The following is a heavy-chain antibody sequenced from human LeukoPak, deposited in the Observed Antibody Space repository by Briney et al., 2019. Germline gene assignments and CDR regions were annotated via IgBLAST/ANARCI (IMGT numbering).Heavy chain of an antibody. V-gene: IGHV1-69*15. D-gene: IGHD6-13*01. CDR2: IIPIFGTA. J-gene: IGHJ4*02. CDR3: ARDRDSSSWPYFDY. CDR1: GGTFSSYA. Sequence: GASVKVSCKAPGGTFSSYAISWGRQAPGQGLEWMGRIIPIFGTANYAQKFQGRVTITADESTSTAYMELSSLRSEDTAVYYCARDRDSSSWPYFDYWGQGTLVTVSS.